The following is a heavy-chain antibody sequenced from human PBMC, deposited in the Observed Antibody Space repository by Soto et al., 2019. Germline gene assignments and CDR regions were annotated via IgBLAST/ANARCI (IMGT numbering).Heavy chain of an antibody. CDR1: GGSFSGYY. D-gene: IGHD5-18*01. CDR2: INHGGST. V-gene: IGHV4-34*01. CDR3: ARGGGTAMVDFDY. Sequence: AGTLSLTCAVYGGSFSGYYWSWIRQPPGKGLEWVGEINHGGSTNYNPSLERRGTISVDTSKNQFFLKLSSVTAADTAVYYCARGGGTAMVDFDYWGQGTLVTVSS. J-gene: IGHJ4*02.